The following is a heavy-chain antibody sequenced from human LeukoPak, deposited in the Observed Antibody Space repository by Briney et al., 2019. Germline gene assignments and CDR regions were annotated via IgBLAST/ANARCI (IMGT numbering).Heavy chain of an antibody. CDR2: IKSKTDGGTT. CDR1: GFTFSNAW. Sequence: GGSLRLSCAASGFTFSNAWMSWVRQAPGKGLEWVGRIKSKTDGGTTDYAAPVKGRFTISRDDSKNTLYLQLNSLKTEDTAVYYCTTVDYGDYLGYYYYYGMDVWGQGTTVTVSS. D-gene: IGHD4-17*01. J-gene: IGHJ6*02. CDR3: TTVDYGDYLGYYYYYGMDV. V-gene: IGHV3-15*01.